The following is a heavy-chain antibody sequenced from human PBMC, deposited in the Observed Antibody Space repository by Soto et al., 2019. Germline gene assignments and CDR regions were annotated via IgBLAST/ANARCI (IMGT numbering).Heavy chain of an antibody. V-gene: IGHV1-69*13. CDR1: GGTFSSYA. Sequence: EASVKVSCKASGGTFSSYAISWVRQAPGQGLEWMGGIIPIFGTANYAQKFQGRVTITADGSTSTAYMELSSLRSEDTAVYYCARAEDYGSGSYRGYYYYYGMDVWGQGTTVTVSS. J-gene: IGHJ6*02. CDR3: ARAEDYGSGSYRGYYYYYGMDV. D-gene: IGHD3-10*01. CDR2: IIPIFGTA.